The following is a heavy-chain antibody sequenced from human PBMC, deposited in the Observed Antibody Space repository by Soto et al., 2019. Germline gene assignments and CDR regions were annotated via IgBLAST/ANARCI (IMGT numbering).Heavy chain of an antibody. Sequence: GESLKISCKGSGYSFTSYWIGWVRQMPGKGLGWMGIIYPGDSDTRYSPSFQGQVTISADKSISTAYLQWSSLKASDTAMYYCARNVYNWNDGFDYWGQGTLVTVSS. CDR1: GYSFTSYW. V-gene: IGHV5-51*01. J-gene: IGHJ4*02. CDR3: ARNVYNWNDGFDY. CDR2: IYPGDSDT. D-gene: IGHD1-20*01.